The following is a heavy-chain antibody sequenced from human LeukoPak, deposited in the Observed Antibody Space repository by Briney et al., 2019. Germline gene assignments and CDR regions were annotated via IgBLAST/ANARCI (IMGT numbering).Heavy chain of an antibody. Sequence: GGSLRLSCAASGFTFSSYAMSWVRQAPGKGLEWVSVIYSGGSTYYADSVKGRFTISRDNSKNTLYLQMNSLRAEDTAVYYCARMLGVFYYFDYWGQGTLVTVSS. J-gene: IGHJ4*02. CDR2: IYSGGST. CDR1: GFTFSSYA. V-gene: IGHV3-66*01. CDR3: ARMLGVFYYFDY. D-gene: IGHD2-8*01.